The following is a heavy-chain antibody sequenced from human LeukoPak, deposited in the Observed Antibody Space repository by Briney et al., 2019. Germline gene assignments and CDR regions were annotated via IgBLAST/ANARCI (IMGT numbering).Heavy chain of an antibody. V-gene: IGHV1-8*01. CDR3: ASDGYSSASYGMDV. D-gene: IGHD6-19*01. CDR2: MNPNSGNT. Sequence: ASVKVSCKASGYTFTSYDINWVRQATGQGLEWMGWMNPNSGNTGYAQKFQGRVTMTRNTSISTAYMELSSLRSEDTAAYYCASDGYSSASYGMDVWGQGTTVTVSS. J-gene: IGHJ6*02. CDR1: GYTFTSYD.